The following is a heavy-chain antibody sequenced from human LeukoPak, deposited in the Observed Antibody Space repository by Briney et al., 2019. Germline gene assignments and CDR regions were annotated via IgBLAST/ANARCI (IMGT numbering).Heavy chain of an antibody. V-gene: IGHV1-18*01. D-gene: IGHD6-6*01. CDR3: ARRTYSSSSSLFDY. CDR2: ISAYNGNT. Sequence: ASVKVSCKASGYTFTTYGISWVRQAPGQGLERMAWISAYNGNTNYAQNLQGRFTMTTDTSTTTAYMELRSLRSDDTAFYYCARRTYSSSSSLFDYWGQGTPVTVSS. CDR1: GYTFTTYG. J-gene: IGHJ4*02.